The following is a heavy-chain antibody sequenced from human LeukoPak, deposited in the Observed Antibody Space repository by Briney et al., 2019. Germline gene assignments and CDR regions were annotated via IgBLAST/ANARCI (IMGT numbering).Heavy chain of an antibody. V-gene: IGHV6-1*01. CDR2: TYYRSKWNT. D-gene: IGHD6-13*01. CDR3: ARGCCSIFDY. CDR1: GDSLSNNNVA. Sequence: SQTLSLTCALSGDSLSNNNVAWNWIRQSPSRGLEWLGRTYYRSKWNTDYAVSVKSRITINSDTSKNQFSLQLNSVTPEDTAVYYCARGCCSIFDYWDQGTLVTVSS. J-gene: IGHJ4*02.